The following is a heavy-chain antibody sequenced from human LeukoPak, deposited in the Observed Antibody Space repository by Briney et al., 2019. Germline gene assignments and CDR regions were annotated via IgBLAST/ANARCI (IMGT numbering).Heavy chain of an antibody. Sequence: SETLSLTCAVSGYSISSGYYWGWIRQPPGKGLEWIGSIYHSGSTYYNPSPKSRVTISVDTSKNQFSLKLSSVTAADTAVYYCARLKTADAFDIWGQGTMVTVSS. V-gene: IGHV4-38-2*01. CDR2: IYHSGST. D-gene: IGHD1-1*01. CDR3: ARLKTADAFDI. CDR1: GYSISSGYY. J-gene: IGHJ3*02.